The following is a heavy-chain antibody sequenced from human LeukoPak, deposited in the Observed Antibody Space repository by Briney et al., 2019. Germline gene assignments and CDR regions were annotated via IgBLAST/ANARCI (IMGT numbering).Heavy chain of an antibody. J-gene: IGHJ4*02. CDR2: ISYDGSNK. CDR3: AGQWLPSKVSYYFDF. CDR1: GLTFSSYA. V-gene: IGHV3-30*03. Sequence: GGSLRLSCAASGLTFSSYAMHWVRQAPGKGLEWVAVISYDGSNKYYADSVKGRFTISRDNSKNTLYLQMNSLRAEDTAVYYCAGQWLPSKVSYYFDFWGQGTLVTVSS. D-gene: IGHD6-19*01.